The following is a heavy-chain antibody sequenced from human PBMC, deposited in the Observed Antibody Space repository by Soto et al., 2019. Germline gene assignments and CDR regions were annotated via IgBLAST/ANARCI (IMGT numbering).Heavy chain of an antibody. V-gene: IGHV3-23*01. D-gene: IGHD3-3*01. J-gene: IGHJ5*02. CDR3: AKDLTSIFGVVIIDWFDP. CDR1: GFTFSRYA. Sequence: GGSLRLSCAASGFTFSRYAMSWVRQAPGKGLEWVSAISGSGGSTYYADSVKGRFTISRDNSKNTLYLQMNSLRAEDTAVYHCAKDLTSIFGVVIIDWFDPWGQGTLVTVSS. CDR2: ISGSGGST.